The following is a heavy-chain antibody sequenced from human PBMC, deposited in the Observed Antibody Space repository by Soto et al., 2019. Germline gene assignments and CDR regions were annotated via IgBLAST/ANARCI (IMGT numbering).Heavy chain of an antibody. CDR3: QAEDGIRAVRSVSAFLLNRSSDL. CDR2: ISYSGST. J-gene: IGHJ2*01. D-gene: IGHD2-2*01. Sequence: PGKGLEWIGYISYSGSTYYNSSLKSRVTISVDTSKNQCSLKLSSVTAADTAVFFFQAEDGIRAVRSVSAFLLNRSSDL. V-gene: IGHV4-31*02.